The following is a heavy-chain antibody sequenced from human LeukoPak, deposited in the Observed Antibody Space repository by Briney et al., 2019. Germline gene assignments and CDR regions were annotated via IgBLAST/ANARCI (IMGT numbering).Heavy chain of an antibody. CDR2: ISSTGSNI. CDR1: GFTFSTYE. CDR3: AATYYYDGSGDY. D-gene: IGHD3-22*01. V-gene: IGHV3-48*03. J-gene: IGHJ4*02. Sequence: PGGSLRLSCAASGFTFSTYEMNWVRQAPGKGLEWVSYISSTGSNIYYADPVKGRFTISRDNAKNSLYLLMNSLRTEDTAVYYCAATYYYDGSGDYWGQGTLVTVSS.